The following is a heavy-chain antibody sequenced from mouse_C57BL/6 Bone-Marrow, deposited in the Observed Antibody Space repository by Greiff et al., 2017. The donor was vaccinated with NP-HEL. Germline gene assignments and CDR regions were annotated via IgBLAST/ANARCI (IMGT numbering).Heavy chain of an antibody. CDR2: INPYNGDT. J-gene: IGHJ4*01. CDR1: GYSFTGYF. V-gene: IGHV1-20*01. Sequence: DVQLQESGPELVKPGDSVKISCKASGYSFTGYFMNWVMQSHGKSLEWIGRINPYNGDTFYNQKFKGKATLTVDKSSSTAHMELRSLTSEDSAVYYCARLRGVPYAMDYWGQGTSVTVSS. CDR3: ARLRGVPYAMDY.